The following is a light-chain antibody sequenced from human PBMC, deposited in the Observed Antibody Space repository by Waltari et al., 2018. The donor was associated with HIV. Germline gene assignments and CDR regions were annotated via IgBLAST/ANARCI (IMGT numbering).Light chain of an antibody. V-gene: IGLV3-25*03. Sequence: SYELPQPPSVSVSPGQTARITCPGAALPKQYAYWYQQKPGQAPVVVIYKDSERPSGIPERLSGSSSGTTVTLTISGVQTEDEADYYCQSVDRSRVVFGGGTKLTVL. J-gene: IGLJ2*01. CDR3: QSVDRSRVV. CDR1: ALPKQY. CDR2: KDS.